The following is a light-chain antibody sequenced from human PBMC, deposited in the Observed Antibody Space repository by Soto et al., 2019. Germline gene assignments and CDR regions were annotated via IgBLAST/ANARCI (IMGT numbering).Light chain of an antibody. CDR1: SSDLGTYNL. Sequence: QSALTQPASVSGSPGQSITIFCSGSSSDLGTYNLVSWYQQYPGKAPKLLIYEGSKRPSGVSHRFSGSRSGNTASLTISGLQAEDEADFYCCSFVGSDTDVFGTGTKVTVL. CDR3: CSFVGSDTDV. V-gene: IGLV2-23*01. J-gene: IGLJ1*01. CDR2: EGS.